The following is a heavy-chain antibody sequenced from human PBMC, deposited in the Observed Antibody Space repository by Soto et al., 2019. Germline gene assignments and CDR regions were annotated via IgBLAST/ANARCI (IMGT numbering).Heavy chain of an antibody. J-gene: IGHJ5*02. Sequence: SVKVSCKASGGTFSSYTISWVRQAPGQGLEWMGRIIPILGIANYAQKFQGRVTITEDTSTSTAYMELSSLRSEDTAVYYCASRYCSSTSCYSIWFDPWGQGTLVTVSS. D-gene: IGHD2-2*01. V-gene: IGHV1-69*02. CDR3: ASRYCSSTSCYSIWFDP. CDR2: IIPILGIA. CDR1: GGTFSSYT.